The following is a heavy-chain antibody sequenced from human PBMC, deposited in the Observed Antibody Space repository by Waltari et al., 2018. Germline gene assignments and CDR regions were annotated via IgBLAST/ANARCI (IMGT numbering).Heavy chain of an antibody. CDR1: GFTFSSYA. J-gene: IGHJ4*02. V-gene: IGHV3-23*04. CDR3: AATPGYFDY. Sequence: EVQLVESGGGLVQPGGSLRLSCAASGFTFSSYAMSWVRQAPGKALDCVWSIMGSAGSTYCACSVETLFTISRYNAKNTLYLQMNSLRAEDTGVYYCAATPGYFDYWGQGTLVTVSS. CDR2: IMGSAGST.